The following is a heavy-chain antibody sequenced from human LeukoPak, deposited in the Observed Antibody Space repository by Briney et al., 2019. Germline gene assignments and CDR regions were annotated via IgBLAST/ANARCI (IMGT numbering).Heavy chain of an antibody. D-gene: IGHD2-2*01. Sequence: GGSLRLSCAASGFTFSSYATSWVRQAPGKGLEWVSAISGSGGSTYYADSVKGRFTISRDNSKNTLYLQMNSLRAEDTAVYYCAKKNRDIVVVPAATYDYWGQGTLVTVSS. CDR1: GFTFSSYA. CDR2: ISGSGGST. J-gene: IGHJ4*02. CDR3: AKKNRDIVVVPAATYDY. V-gene: IGHV3-23*01.